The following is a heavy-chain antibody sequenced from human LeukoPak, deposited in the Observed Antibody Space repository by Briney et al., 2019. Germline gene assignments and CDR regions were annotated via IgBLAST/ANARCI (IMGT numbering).Heavy chain of an antibody. V-gene: IGHV1-2*02. CDR1: GYTFTGYY. D-gene: IGHD6-6*01. J-gene: IGHJ4*02. Sequence: ASVKVSCKASGYTFTGYYMHWVRQAPGQGLEWMGWINPNSGGTNYAQKFQGRVTMTRDTSTSTVYMELSNLRSDDTALYYCARDGSSSSIGGYGYWGQGTLVTVSS. CDR3: ARDGSSSSIGGYGY. CDR2: INPNSGGT.